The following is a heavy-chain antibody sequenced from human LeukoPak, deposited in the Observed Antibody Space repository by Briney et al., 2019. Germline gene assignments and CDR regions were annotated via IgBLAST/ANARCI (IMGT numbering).Heavy chain of an antibody. D-gene: IGHD6-19*01. Sequence: GGSLRLSCSASGFNFRTHAMHWVRQAPGKGLQWLAMVWRGGNYKYYTDSVNGRFSISRDDSRSRLHLQMDSLRSEDTAVYYCAIDPPDSGWAFWSWGQGALVTVSS. CDR2: VWRGGNYK. CDR1: GFNFRTHA. CDR3: AIDPPDSGWAFWS. J-gene: IGHJ5*02. V-gene: IGHV3-33*01.